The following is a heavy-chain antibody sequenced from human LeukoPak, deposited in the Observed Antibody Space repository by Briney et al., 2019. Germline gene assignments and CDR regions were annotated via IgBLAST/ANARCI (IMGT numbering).Heavy chain of an antibody. CDR2: ISSSSSYI. CDR1: GFTFSSYS. V-gene: IGHV3-21*01. Sequence: GGSLRLSCAASGFTFSSYSMNWVRQAPGKGLEWASSISSSSSYIYYADSVKGRFTISRDNAKNSLYLQMNSLRAEDTAVYYCARAMWAYAFDIWGQGTMVTVSS. D-gene: IGHD1-26*01. J-gene: IGHJ3*02. CDR3: ARAMWAYAFDI.